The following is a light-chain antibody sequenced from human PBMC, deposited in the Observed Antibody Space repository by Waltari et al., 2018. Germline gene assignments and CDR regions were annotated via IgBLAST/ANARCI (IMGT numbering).Light chain of an antibody. CDR1: SRDVGGYNY. J-gene: IGLJ2*01. Sequence: QSALTQPASVSGSPGQSITISCTGTSRDVGGYNYVSWYQQHPGKAPKLMIYEVSNRPSGVSNRFSGSKSGNTASLTISGLQAEDEADYYCSSYTSSSHVVFGGGTKLTVL. CDR3: SSYTSSSHVV. CDR2: EVS. V-gene: IGLV2-14*01.